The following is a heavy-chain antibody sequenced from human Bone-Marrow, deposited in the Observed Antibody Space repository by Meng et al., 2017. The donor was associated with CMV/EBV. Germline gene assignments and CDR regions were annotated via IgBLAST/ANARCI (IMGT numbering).Heavy chain of an antibody. J-gene: IGHJ4*02. D-gene: IGHD3-10*01. Sequence: GSLRRSCAVYGGSFSGYYWSWIRKPPGKGLEWIGEINHSGSTNYNPSLKSRVTISVDTSKNQFSLKLSSVTAADTAVYYCAREAYYYGSGSHFDYWGQGTLVTVSS. V-gene: IGHV4-34*01. CDR3: AREAYYYGSGSHFDY. CDR1: GGSFSGYY. CDR2: INHSGST.